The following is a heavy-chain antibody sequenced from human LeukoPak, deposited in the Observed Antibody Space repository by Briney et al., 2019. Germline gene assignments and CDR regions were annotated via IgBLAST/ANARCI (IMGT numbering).Heavy chain of an antibody. CDR1: GFTFSSYA. V-gene: IGHV3-23*01. J-gene: IGHJ6*02. CDR3: AKDRSSWSYYYGMDV. D-gene: IGHD6-13*01. CDR2: ISGSGGST. Sequence: GGSLRLSCAASGFTFSSYAMSWVRQAPGKGLEWVSAISGSGGSTYYADSVKGRFTISRDNSKNTLYLQMNSLRAEDTAVYYCAKDRSSWSYYYGMDVWGQGTTVTVSS.